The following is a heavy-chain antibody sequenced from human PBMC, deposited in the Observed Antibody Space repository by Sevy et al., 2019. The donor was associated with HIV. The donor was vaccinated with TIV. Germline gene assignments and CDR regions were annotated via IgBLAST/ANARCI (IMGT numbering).Heavy chain of an antibody. CDR1: GGTFSRYG. Sequence: ASVKVSCKASGGTFSRYGISWVRQAPGQGLEWMGGLIPILGTVNYAQKCQGRVTITADESTKTAYMELSSLRSEDTAVYYCARGGSNGWYYFDYWGQETLVTVSS. V-gene: IGHV1-69*13. J-gene: IGHJ4*02. D-gene: IGHD6-19*01. CDR2: LIPILGTV. CDR3: ARGGSNGWYYFDY.